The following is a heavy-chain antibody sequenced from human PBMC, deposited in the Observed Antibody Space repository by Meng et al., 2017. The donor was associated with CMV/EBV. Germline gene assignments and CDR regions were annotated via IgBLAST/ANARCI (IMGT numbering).Heavy chain of an antibody. V-gene: IGHV4-39*01. D-gene: IGHD2-2*01. J-gene: IGHJ4*02. CDR2: IYYSGST. Sequence: SETLSLTCTVSGGSISSSSYYWGWIRQPPGKGLEWIGSIYYSGSTYYNPSLKSRVTISVDTSKNQFSLKLSSVTAADTAVYYCAREAIDCSSTSCELDYWGQGTLVTV. CDR3: AREAIDCSSTSCELDY. CDR1: GGSISSSSYY.